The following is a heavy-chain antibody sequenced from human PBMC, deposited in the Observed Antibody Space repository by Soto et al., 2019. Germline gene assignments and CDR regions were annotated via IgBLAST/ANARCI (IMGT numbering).Heavy chain of an antibody. CDR2: IYYTGST. CDR1: GCPINSGDYY. CDR3: ARGAVISNWFDP. V-gene: IGHV4-30-4*01. D-gene: IGHD2-21*01. Sequence: PSETLSLTCTVSGCPINSGDYYRSWIRQPPGKGMEWIGYIYYTGSTYYNPSLKSRVTISVDASKNQFSLKLSSVTAADTAVYYCARGAVISNWFDPWGQGTLVTVS. J-gene: IGHJ5*02.